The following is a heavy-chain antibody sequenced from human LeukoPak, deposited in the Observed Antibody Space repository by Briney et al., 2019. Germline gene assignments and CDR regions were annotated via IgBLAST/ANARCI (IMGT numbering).Heavy chain of an antibody. CDR2: INEDGSEK. Sequence: GGSLRLSCATAGFTFSGYWMTWARQAPGKGLEWVANINEDGSEKYYVDSVKGRFTISRDNAKNSLYLQMNSLRAEDTAVYYCANSPGILEYWGQGTLVTVSS. D-gene: IGHD6-13*01. CDR3: ANSPGILEY. CDR1: GFTFSGYW. J-gene: IGHJ4*02. V-gene: IGHV3-7*03.